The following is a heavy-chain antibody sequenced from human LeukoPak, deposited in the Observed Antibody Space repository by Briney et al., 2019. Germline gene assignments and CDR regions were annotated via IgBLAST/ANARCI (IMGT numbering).Heavy chain of an antibody. V-gene: IGHV3-43D*03. Sequence: GGSLRLSCAASGFTFDDYAMHWVRQAPGKGLEWVSLVSWDGGSTYYADSVKGRFTISRDNSKNSLYLQMNSLRAEDTALYYCAKDISEGGSSLRDYYYYMDVWGKGTTVTVSS. CDR1: GFTFDDYA. J-gene: IGHJ6*03. D-gene: IGHD2-15*01. CDR3: AKDISEGGSSLRDYYYYMDV. CDR2: VSWDGGST.